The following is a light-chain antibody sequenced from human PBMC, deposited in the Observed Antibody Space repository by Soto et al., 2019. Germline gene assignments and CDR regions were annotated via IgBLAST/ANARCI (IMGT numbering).Light chain of an antibody. CDR3: ETWDNNILL. J-gene: IGLJ3*02. V-gene: IGLV4-60*02. CDR1: SGHSSYI. Sequence: QSVLTQSSSASASLGSSVKLTCTLSSGHSSYIIAWHQQQPGKAPRYLMKLEVSGSYNKGSGVPDRFSGSSSGADRYLPISTRQFEEGADYSCETWDNNILLFGGGTKLPVL. CDR2: LEVSGSY.